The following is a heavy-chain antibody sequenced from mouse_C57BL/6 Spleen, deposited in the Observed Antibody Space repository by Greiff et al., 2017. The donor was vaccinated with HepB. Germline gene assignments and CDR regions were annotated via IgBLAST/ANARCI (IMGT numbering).Heavy chain of an antibody. CDR2: IDPSDSYT. D-gene: IGHD1-1*01. V-gene: IGHV1-50*01. CDR3: ARGRGSTVDY. J-gene: IGHJ2*01. Sequence: VQLQQSGAELVKPGASVKLSCKASGYTFTSYWMQWVKQRPGQGLEWIGEIDPSDSYTNYNQKFKGKATLTVDTSSSTAYMQLSSLTSEDSAVYYCARGRGSTVDYWGQGTTLTVSS. CDR1: GYTFTSYW.